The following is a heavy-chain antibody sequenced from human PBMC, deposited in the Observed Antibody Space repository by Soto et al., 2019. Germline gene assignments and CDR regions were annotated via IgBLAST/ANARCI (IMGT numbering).Heavy chain of an antibody. CDR2: INHSGGA. V-gene: IGHV4-34*01. D-gene: IGHD2-2*01. CDR3: VRGAPAAIGPQGEY. Sequence: SSETLSLTCAVYGGSFRGYYWTWIRQPPGKGLEWIGEINHSGGANYNPSLKSRVTISVDRSKNQISLKLTPVTAADTAIYYCVRGAPAAIGPQGEYWGQGNLVTV. J-gene: IGHJ4*02. CDR1: GGSFRGYY.